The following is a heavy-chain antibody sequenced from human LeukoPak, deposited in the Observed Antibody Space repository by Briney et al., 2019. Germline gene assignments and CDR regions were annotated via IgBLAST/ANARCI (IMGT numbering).Heavy chain of an antibody. Sequence: PGGSLRLSCAASGFTFSTYNIHWIRQPPGKGLEWIGSMYYRGSTYHNPSLKSRVTISVDTSKNQFSLKLSSVTAADTAVYYCATTTIRLGYWGQGTLVTVSS. CDR2: MYYRGST. CDR1: GFTFSTYN. D-gene: IGHD1-26*01. V-gene: IGHV4-39*07. J-gene: IGHJ4*02. CDR3: ATTTIRLGY.